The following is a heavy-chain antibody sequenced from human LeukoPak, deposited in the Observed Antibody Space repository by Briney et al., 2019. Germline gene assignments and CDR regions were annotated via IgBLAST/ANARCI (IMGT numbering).Heavy chain of an antibody. V-gene: IGHV3-43*02. D-gene: IGHD3-22*01. CDR2: ISGDGGST. Sequence: GGSLRLSCAASGFTFDDYAMHCVRQAPGKGLEWVSLISGDGGSTYYADAVKGRFTISRDNSKNSLYLQMNSLRTEDTALYYCAKDSRYYDSTGYYWGASDIWGQGTMVTVSS. CDR3: AKDSRYYDSTGYYWGASDI. J-gene: IGHJ3*02. CDR1: GFTFDDYA.